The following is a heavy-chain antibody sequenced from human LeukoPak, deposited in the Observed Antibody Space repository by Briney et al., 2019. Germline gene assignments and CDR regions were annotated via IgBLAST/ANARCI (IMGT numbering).Heavy chain of an antibody. CDR2: IQYDGKNE. Sequence: GGSLRLSCAASGFTFSRNNMHWVRQAPGKGLEWVAFIQYDGKNEYYADSVKGRFTISRDNAKNSLYLQMNSLRAEDTAVYYCARVSIVGATGEDYWGQGTLVTVSS. D-gene: IGHD1-26*01. CDR3: ARVSIVGATGEDY. J-gene: IGHJ4*02. V-gene: IGHV3-30*02. CDR1: GFTFSRNN.